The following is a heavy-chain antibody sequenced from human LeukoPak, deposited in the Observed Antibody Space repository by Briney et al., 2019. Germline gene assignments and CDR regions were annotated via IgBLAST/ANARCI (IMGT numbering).Heavy chain of an antibody. CDR3: ARHGNDYVWGNPGDFEDY. Sequence: SETLSLTCAVYGGSFSGYYWSWIRQPPGKGLEWIGEINHSGSTNYNPSLKSRVTISVDTSENQFSLKLSSVTAADTAVYYCARHGNDYVWGNPGDFEDYWGQGTLVTVSS. J-gene: IGHJ4*02. CDR2: INHSGST. CDR1: GGSFSGYY. V-gene: IGHV4-34*01. D-gene: IGHD3-16*01.